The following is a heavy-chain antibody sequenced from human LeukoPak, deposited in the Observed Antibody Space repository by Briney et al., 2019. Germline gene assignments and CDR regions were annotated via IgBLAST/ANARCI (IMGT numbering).Heavy chain of an antibody. Sequence: GESLRLSCAASGFTFSSYSMNWVRQAPGKGLEWVSFISTSSSYIYYADSVKGRFTISRDNSKNTLYLQMNSLRAEDTAVYYCAKCVILTGRYMDVWGKGTTVTISS. J-gene: IGHJ6*03. CDR2: ISTSSSYI. CDR1: GFTFSSYS. V-gene: IGHV3-21*04. D-gene: IGHD3-9*01. CDR3: AKCVILTGRYMDV.